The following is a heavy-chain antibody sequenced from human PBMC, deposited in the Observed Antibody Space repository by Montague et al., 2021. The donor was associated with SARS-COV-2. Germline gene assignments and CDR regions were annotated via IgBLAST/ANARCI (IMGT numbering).Heavy chain of an antibody. CDR2: IYHSGTT. V-gene: IGHV4-4*02. Sequence: SETLSLTCAVSGGSITSDNWWTWVRQSPGKGLEWIGEIYHSGTTNYNPSLQSRLTISIDKSRNHLSLNLTSVTAADTAIYYCALPLGGARSDPWGQGILVTVSS. J-gene: IGHJ5*02. D-gene: IGHD3-16*01. CDR1: GGSITSDNW. CDR3: ALPLGGARSDP.